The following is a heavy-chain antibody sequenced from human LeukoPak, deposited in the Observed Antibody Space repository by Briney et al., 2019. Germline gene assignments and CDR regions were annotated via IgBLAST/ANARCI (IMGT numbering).Heavy chain of an antibody. V-gene: IGHV1-2*06. J-gene: IGHJ4*02. CDR1: GYTFTGYY. Sequence: GASVKVSCKASGYTFTGYYMHWVRQAPGQGLEWMGRINPNSGGTNYAQKFQGRVTMTRDTSISTAYMELSRLRSDDTAVYYCARDGGMVATSLDYWGQGTLVTVSS. CDR2: INPNSGGT. D-gene: IGHD5-12*01. CDR3: ARDGGMVATSLDY.